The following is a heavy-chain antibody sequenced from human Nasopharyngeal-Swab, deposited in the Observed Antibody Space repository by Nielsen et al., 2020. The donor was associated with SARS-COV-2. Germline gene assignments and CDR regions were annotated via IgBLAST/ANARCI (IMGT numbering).Heavy chain of an antibody. CDR2: ISHNGNA. Sequence: LRRTLSLTCAVSGGSISSSYWWSWVRQPPGKGLEWIGEISHNGNANYHPSLKSRVTISLDESRNQFSLNLNSVTAADTAVYYCARSRRGAFDYWGQGTLVTVSS. CDR1: GGSISSSYW. CDR3: ARSRRGAFDY. J-gene: IGHJ4*02. V-gene: IGHV4-4*02. D-gene: IGHD2-2*01.